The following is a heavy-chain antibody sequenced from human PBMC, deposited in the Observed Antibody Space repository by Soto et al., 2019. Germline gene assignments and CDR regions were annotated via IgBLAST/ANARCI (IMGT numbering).Heavy chain of an antibody. CDR3: ARAMEWLSHLYYFDY. V-gene: IGHV1-69*13. J-gene: IGHJ4*01. D-gene: IGHD3-3*01. Sequence: SVKVSCKASGGTFSSYAISWVRQAPGQGLEWMGGIIPIFGTANYAQKFQGRVTITADESTSTAYMELSSLRSEDTAVYYCARAMEWLSHLYYFDYWGHVTLVTVSS. CDR2: IIPIFGTA. CDR1: GGTFSSYA.